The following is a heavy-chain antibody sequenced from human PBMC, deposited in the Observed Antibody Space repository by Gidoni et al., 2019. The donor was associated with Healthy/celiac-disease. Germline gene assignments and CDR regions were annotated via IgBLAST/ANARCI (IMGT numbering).Heavy chain of an antibody. CDR3: ARGGIGGWYQLLVEDWFDP. CDR1: GYTFTIYA. Sequence: QVQLVQSGVEVKKPGASVTVSCTASGYTFTIYAMHWVRQAPGQRLEWMGWINAGNGKTKYSQKFQGRVTITRDTSASTAYMELSSLRSEDTAVYYCARGGIGGWYQLLVEDWFDPWGQGTLVTVSS. D-gene: IGHD2-2*01. V-gene: IGHV1-3*01. J-gene: IGHJ5*02. CDR2: INAGNGKT.